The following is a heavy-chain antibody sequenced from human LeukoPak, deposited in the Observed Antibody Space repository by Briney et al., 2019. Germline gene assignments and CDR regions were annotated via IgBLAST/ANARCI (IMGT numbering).Heavy chain of an antibody. J-gene: IGHJ4*02. D-gene: IGHD6-13*01. CDR3: ARDPGSSWYYFDY. V-gene: IGHV3-30-3*01. CDR2: ISYDGSKK. Sequence: GGSLRLSCAASGFTFSSYAMHWVRQAPGKGLEWVPVISYDGSKKYYADSVKGRFTISRDNSKTTLYLQMNSLRAEDTAVYYCARDPGSSWYYFDYWGQGTLVTVSS. CDR1: GFTFSSYA.